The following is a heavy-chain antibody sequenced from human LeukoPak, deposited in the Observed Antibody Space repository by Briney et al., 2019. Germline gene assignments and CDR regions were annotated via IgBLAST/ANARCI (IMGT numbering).Heavy chain of an antibody. Sequence: VSVKVSCKASGYTFTGYYMHWVRQAPGQGLEWMGWINPNSCGTNYAQKFQGRVTMTRDTSISTAYMELSRLRSDDTAVYYCARGSGYYFYFDYWGQGTLVTVSS. J-gene: IGHJ4*02. D-gene: IGHD3-22*01. CDR1: GYTFTGYY. V-gene: IGHV1-2*02. CDR2: INPNSCGT. CDR3: ARGSGYYFYFDY.